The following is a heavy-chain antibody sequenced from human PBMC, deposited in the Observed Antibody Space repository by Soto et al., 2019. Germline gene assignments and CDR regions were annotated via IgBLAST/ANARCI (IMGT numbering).Heavy chain of an antibody. CDR2: IKSKTDGGTT. Sequence: GGSLRLSCAASGFTFSNAWMSWVRQAPGKGLEWVGRIKSKTDGGTTDYAAPVKGRFTISRDDSKNTLYLQMNSLKTEDTAVYYCTTEGGYSGYDSSFDYWGQGTLVTVSS. V-gene: IGHV3-15*01. CDR1: GFTFSNAW. CDR3: TTEGGYSGYDSSFDY. D-gene: IGHD5-12*01. J-gene: IGHJ4*02.